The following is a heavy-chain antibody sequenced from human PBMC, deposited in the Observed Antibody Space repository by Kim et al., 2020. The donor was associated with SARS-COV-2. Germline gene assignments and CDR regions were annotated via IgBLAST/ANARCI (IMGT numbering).Heavy chain of an antibody. V-gene: IGHV3-11*01. J-gene: IGHJ4*02. CDR3: ARVPFGDLSAYYFDL. D-gene: IGHD3-10*01. Sequence: GGSLRLSCAASGFIFSDYYMTWIRQAPGKGLEWVSYISSSGSYVNYADSVKGRFTISRDNAKNSLYLQMSSLRAEDTALYYCARVPFGDLSAYYFDLWGPGTLVPVSS. CDR1: GFIFSDYY. CDR2: ISSSGSYV.